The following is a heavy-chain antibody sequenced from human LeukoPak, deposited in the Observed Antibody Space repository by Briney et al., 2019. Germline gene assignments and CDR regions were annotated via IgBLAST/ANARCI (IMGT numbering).Heavy chain of an antibody. J-gene: IGHJ4*02. V-gene: IGHV4-59*01. CDR2: VYCRGTT. Sequence: SETLSLTCAVYGGSFSGYYWSWIRQSPGKGLEWIGFVYCRGTTYYNPSLTSRVTISVDTSKNQFSLKLTSVTAADTAVFYCASQTAAGYCFDYWGQGTLVTVSS. CDR3: ASQTAAGYCFDY. CDR1: GGSFSGYY. D-gene: IGHD2-2*01.